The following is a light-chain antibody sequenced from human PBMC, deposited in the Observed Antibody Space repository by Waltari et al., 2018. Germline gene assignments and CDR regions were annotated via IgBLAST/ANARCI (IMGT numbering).Light chain of an antibody. CDR1: QSISSY. V-gene: IGKV1-39*01. Sequence: DIQMTQSPSSLSASVGDRVTITSRASQSISSYLNWYQQKPCKAPKLLIYAASCLQSGVPSMFSVSRYETAFTLSISILQPEDCASDYCPQSYSWNPFGEATKLAI. J-gene: IGKJ2*01. CDR3: PQSYSWNP. CDR2: AAS.